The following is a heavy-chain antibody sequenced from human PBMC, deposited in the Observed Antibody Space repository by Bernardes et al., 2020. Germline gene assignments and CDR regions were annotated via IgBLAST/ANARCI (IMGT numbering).Heavy chain of an antibody. CDR2: ISWNSGSI. V-gene: IGHV3-9*01. CDR3: AKDLGGVDYYYYGMDV. D-gene: IGHD3-3*01. CDR1: GFTFDDYA. Sequence: GGSLRLSCAASGFTFDDYAMHWVRQAPGKGLEWVSGISWNSGSIGYADSVKGRFTISRDNAKNSLYLQMNSLRAEDTALYYCAKDLGGVDYYYYGMDVWGQGTTVTVSS. J-gene: IGHJ6*02.